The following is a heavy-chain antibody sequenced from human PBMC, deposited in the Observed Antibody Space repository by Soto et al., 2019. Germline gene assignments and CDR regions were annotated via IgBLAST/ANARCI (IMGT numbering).Heavy chain of an antibody. CDR1: GFTFSSYS. Sequence: GSLRLSCAASGFTFSSYSMNWVRQAPGKGLEWVSSISSSSSYIYYADSVKGRFTISRDNAKNSLYLQMNSLRAEDTAVYYCARDQDFWSGPLDYWGQGTLVTVSS. D-gene: IGHD3-3*01. CDR2: ISSSSSYI. J-gene: IGHJ4*02. CDR3: ARDQDFWSGPLDY. V-gene: IGHV3-21*01.